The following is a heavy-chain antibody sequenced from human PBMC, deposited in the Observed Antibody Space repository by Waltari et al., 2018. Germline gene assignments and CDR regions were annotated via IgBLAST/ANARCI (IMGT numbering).Heavy chain of an antibody. V-gene: IGHV3-7*01. CDR2: IKQNGREK. D-gene: IGHD2-15*01. CDR3: ARRRGGGYWYFDL. CDR1: GFTCGHCG. Sequence: EVQLVESGGGLVQPGGSLRLPGVGAGFTCGHCGVRLVCHSPGKGLEWVANIKQNGREKSYVDSVKGRFIISRDDAQNSLYLQLNSLRAEDTAVYYCARRRGGGYWYFDLWGRGTLVTVSS. J-gene: IGHJ2*01.